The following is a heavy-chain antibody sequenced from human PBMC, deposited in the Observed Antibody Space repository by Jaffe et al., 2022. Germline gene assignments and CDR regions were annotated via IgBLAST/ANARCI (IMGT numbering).Heavy chain of an antibody. CDR1: GYSISSGYY. V-gene: IGHV4-38-2*01. J-gene: IGHJ3*02. D-gene: IGHD4-17*01. CDR2: IYHSGST. CDR3: ARHSPTVTFVRAFDI. Sequence: QVQLQESGPGLVKPSETLSLTCAVSGYSISSGYYWGWIRQPPGKGLEWIGSIYHSGSTYYNPSLKSRVTISVDTSKNQFSLKLSSVTAADTAVYYCARHSPTVTFVRAFDIWGQGTMVTVSS.